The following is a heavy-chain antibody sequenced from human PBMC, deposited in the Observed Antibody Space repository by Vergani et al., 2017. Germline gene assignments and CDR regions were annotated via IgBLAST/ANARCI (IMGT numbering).Heavy chain of an antibody. CDR1: GGSFSGYY. CDR2: INHSGNT. Sequence: QVQLQQWGAGLLKPSETLSLTCAVYGGSFSGYYWRWIRQTPGKGLEWVGEINHSGNTNYNPSLTSRVTISVDTSKNQFSLKLSSVTAADTAVYYCARRYSSGCLGYWGQGTLVTVSS. J-gene: IGHJ4*02. V-gene: IGHV4-34*01. D-gene: IGHD6-19*01. CDR3: ARRYSSGCLGY.